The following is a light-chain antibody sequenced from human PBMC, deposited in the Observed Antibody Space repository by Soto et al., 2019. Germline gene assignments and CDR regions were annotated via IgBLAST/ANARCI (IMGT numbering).Light chain of an antibody. J-gene: IGLJ1*01. V-gene: IGLV2-23*02. CDR2: EVT. CDR1: SSDVGTYNL. CDR3: RSYAGDTTYV. Sequence: QSALTQPASVSGSPGQSITISCTGSSSDVGTYNLVSWYQQHPGKAPRLMIYEVTKRPSGISNRFSGSKSGNTASLTISGLHEEDEADYYCRSYAGDTTYVFGTGTKLTVL.